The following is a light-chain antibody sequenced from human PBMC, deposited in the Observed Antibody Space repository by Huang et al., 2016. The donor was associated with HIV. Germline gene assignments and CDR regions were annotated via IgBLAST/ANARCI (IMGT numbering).Light chain of an antibody. CDR2: MGS. CDR1: QSILHSNGYNY. Sequence: DIVMTQSPLSLPVTPGEPASISCRSSQSILHSNGYNYLDWYVQKPGQSPQLLIYMGSSRASGVPDRISGSGSGVEFTLKISRVEAEDVGVYYCTQTQQTPYTFGSGTKLEI. V-gene: IGKV2-28*01. J-gene: IGKJ2*01. CDR3: TQTQQTPYT.